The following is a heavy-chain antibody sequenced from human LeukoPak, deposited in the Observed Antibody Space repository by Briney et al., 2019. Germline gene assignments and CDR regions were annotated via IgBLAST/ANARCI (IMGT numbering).Heavy chain of an antibody. J-gene: IGHJ4*02. D-gene: IGHD6-13*01. CDR2: ISYSGST. Sequence: PSETLSLTCTVSGGSISSYYWSWIRQPPGKGLEWIGYISYSGSTNYNPSLKSRVTISVDTSKNQFSLKLSSVTAADTAVYYCARLGPAAGTSFDYRGQGTLVTVSS. CDR3: ARLGPAAGTSFDY. V-gene: IGHV4-59*08. CDR1: GGSISSYY.